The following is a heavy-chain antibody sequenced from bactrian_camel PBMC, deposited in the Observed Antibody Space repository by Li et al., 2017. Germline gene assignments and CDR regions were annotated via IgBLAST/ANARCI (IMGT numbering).Heavy chain of an antibody. CDR1: GYAYSRYC. CDR3: AASDSVTCILDPGWYEY. D-gene: IGHD3*01. V-gene: IGHV3S26*01. Sequence: HVQLVESGGGSVQAGGSLRLSCTASGYAYSRYCMGWFRQAPGKEREKVAIIDSYGATSYADSVKGRFTASRDNAKSALYLQLNSLKTADTAMYVCAASDSVTCILDPGWYEYWGQGTQVTVS. CDR2: IDSYGAT. J-gene: IGHJ4*01.